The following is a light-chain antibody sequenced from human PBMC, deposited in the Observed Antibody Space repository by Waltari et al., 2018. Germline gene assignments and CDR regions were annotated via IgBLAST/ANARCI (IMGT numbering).Light chain of an antibody. Sequence: EIVLPQSPGTLSFSPGERATLSCRASQSVSSSYLAWYQQKPGQAPRLLIYGASSRATGIPDRFSGSGSGTDFTLTISRLEPEDFAVYYCQQYGSSTWTFGQGTKVEIK. CDR2: GAS. CDR1: QSVSSSY. V-gene: IGKV3-20*01. CDR3: QQYGSSTWT. J-gene: IGKJ1*01.